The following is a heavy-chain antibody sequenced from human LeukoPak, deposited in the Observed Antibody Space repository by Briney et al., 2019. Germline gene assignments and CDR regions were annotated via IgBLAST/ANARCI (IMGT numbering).Heavy chain of an antibody. V-gene: IGHV2-5*01. CDR1: GFSLRTTGVG. D-gene: IGHD3-22*01. J-gene: IGHJ4*02. CDR2: IYCNDDM. Sequence: SAPTLSNPAQPLTLTCTFSGFSLRTTGVGVGWIRQPPANALESLALIYCNDDMRYSRYLKSRLAITKATTKKHVVLPVYYRDPVDTVTYCCAHRPRGLYYYDSSGYSYFDYWGQGTLVTVSS. CDR3: AHRPRGLYYYDSSGYSYFDY.